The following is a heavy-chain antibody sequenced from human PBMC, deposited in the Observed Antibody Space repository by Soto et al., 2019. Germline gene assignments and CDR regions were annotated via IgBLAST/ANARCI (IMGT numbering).Heavy chain of an antibody. CDR3: AKDNFPQWLHPAFDY. CDR2: ISGSGGST. V-gene: IGHV3-23*01. J-gene: IGHJ4*02. D-gene: IGHD5-12*01. Sequence: EVQLLESGGGLVQPGGSLRLSCAASGFTFSSYAMSWVRQAPGKGLEWVSAISGSGGSTYYADPVKGRFTISRDNSKNTLYLQMNSLRAEDTAVYYCAKDNFPQWLHPAFDYWGQGTLVTVSS. CDR1: GFTFSSYA.